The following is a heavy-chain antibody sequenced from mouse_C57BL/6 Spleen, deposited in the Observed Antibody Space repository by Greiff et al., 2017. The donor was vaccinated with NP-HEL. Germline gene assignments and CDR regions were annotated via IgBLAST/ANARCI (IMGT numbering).Heavy chain of an antibody. CDR1: GFTFSSYA. J-gene: IGHJ1*03. D-gene: IGHD2-3*01. CDR3: ARDDGYGYFDV. Sequence: EVQGVESGGGLVKPGGSLKLSCAASGFTFSSYAMSWVRQTPEKRLEWVATISDGGSYTYYPDNVKGRFTISRDNAKNNLYLQMSHLKSEDTAMYYCARDDGYGYFDVWGTGTTVTVSS. V-gene: IGHV5-4*01. CDR2: ISDGGSYT.